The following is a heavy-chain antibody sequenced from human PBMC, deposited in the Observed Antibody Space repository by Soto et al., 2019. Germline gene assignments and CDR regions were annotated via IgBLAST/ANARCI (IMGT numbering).Heavy chain of an antibody. Sequence: PGGSLRLSCAASGFTSSSYGMHWVRQAPGKGLEWVAVISYDGSNKYYADSVKGRFTISRDNSKNTLYLQMNSLRAEDTAVYYCAKEHADSSQRGGGMDVWGQGTTVTVSS. V-gene: IGHV3-30*18. CDR3: AKEHADSSQRGGGMDV. D-gene: IGHD6-13*01. J-gene: IGHJ6*02. CDR2: ISYDGSNK. CDR1: GFTSSSYG.